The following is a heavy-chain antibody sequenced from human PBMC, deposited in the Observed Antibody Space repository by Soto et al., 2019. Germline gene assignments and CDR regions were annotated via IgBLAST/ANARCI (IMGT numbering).Heavy chain of an antibody. CDR3: ARQVRDSGAYYDAFDI. Sequence: QVQLVESGGGLVKPGGSLRLSCAASGFTFSVGYMSWIRQAPGKGLEWVSYTDSSHSHTHYADSVKGRFTISRDTAKNSLYQQMNSLRAENTAVYYCARQVRDSGAYYDAFDIWGRGTMVTVSS. V-gene: IGHV3-11*06. CDR2: TDSSHSHT. D-gene: IGHD3-22*01. CDR1: GFTFSVGY. J-gene: IGHJ3*02.